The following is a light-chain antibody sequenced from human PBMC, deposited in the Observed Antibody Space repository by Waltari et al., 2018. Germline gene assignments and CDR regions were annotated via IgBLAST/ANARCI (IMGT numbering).Light chain of an antibody. CDR2: RNS. V-gene: IGLV10-54*04. CDR1: SHNVGALG. J-gene: IGLJ3*02. CDR3: STWDTSLNGWV. Sequence: QAGLTQPPSVSKGLRQTATLTCTGNSHNVGALGAPCLQQHQGHPPKLLSYRNSNRPSGISERFSASRSGNTASLTITGLQAEDEADYYCSTWDTSLNGWVFGGGTKLTVL.